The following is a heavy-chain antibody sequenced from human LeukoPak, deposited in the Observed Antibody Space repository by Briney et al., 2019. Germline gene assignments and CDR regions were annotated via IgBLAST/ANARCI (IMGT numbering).Heavy chain of an antibody. CDR1: GGSISSYY. D-gene: IGHD3-10*01. CDR3: ARQMVRGVIRTYNWFDP. V-gene: IGHV4-59*08. J-gene: IGHJ5*02. CDR2: IYYSGST. Sequence: PSETLSLTCTVSGGSISSYYWSWIRQPPGKGLEWIGYIYYSGSTNYNPSLKSRVTISVDTSKNQFSLKLSSVTAADTAVYYCARQMVRGVIRTYNWFDPWGQGTLVTVSS.